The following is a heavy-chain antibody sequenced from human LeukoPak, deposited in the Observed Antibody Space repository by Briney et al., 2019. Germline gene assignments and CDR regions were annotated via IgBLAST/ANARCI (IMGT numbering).Heavy chain of an antibody. CDR1: GYTFTSYW. Sequence: GESSRISCKGSGYTFTSYWISWVRQMPGKGLEWMGRIDPRDTYTNYSPSFQGHVTISSDKSISTAYLQWSSLKASDTAMYYCARHVDTTVVSSTFDYWGQGTLVSLST. D-gene: IGHD4-23*01. J-gene: IGHJ4*02. V-gene: IGHV5-10-1*01. CDR3: ARHVDTTVVSSTFDY. CDR2: IDPRDTYT.